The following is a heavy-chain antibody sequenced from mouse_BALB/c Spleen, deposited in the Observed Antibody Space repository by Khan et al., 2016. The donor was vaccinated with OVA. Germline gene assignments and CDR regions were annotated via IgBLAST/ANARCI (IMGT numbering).Heavy chain of an antibody. Sequence: DLVRPGASVKLSCKASGYTFTSYWINWVKQRPGQGLEWIGRLAPGSGSTHYNEMFKGKATLTVDPSSSTAYIQLSSLSYEDSAVFFCTSENYYGRTCYAMDYGGQGTSVTVSS. CDR3: TSENYYGRTCYAMDY. D-gene: IGHD1-1*01. V-gene: IGHV1S41*01. J-gene: IGHJ4*01. CDR2: LAPGSGST. CDR1: GYTFTSYW.